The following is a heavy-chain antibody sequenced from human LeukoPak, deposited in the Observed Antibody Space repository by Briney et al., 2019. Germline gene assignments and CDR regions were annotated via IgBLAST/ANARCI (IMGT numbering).Heavy chain of an antibody. V-gene: IGHV4-4*07. CDR1: GGSISSYY. J-gene: IGHJ4*02. CDR3: ARENSGSYREFDY. CDR2: IYTSGST. Sequence: SETLSLTCTVSGGSISSYYWSWIRQPAGKGLEWIGRIYTSGSTSYNASLKSRVSMSVDTSKNQFSLKLSSVTAADTAVFYCARENSGSYREFDYWGQGTLVTVSS. D-gene: IGHD1-26*01.